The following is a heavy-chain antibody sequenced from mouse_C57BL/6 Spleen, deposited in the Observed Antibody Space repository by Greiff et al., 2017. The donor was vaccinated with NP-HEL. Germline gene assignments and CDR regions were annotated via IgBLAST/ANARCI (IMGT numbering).Heavy chain of an antibody. CDR2: INYDGSST. Sequence: DVKLVESEGGLVQPGSSMKLSCTASGFTFSDYYMAWVRQVPEKGLEWVANINYDGSSTYYLDSLKSRFIISRDNAKNILYLQMSSLKSEDTATYYCARERDSSGYPDYWGQGTTLTVSS. CDR1: GFTFSDYY. CDR3: ARERDSSGYPDY. D-gene: IGHD3-2*02. V-gene: IGHV5-16*01. J-gene: IGHJ2*01.